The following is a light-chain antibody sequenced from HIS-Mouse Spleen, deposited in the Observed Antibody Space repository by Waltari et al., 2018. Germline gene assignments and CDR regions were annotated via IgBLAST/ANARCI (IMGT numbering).Light chain of an antibody. J-gene: IGLJ2*01. CDR1: SSDVGRYNL. CDR3: CSYAGSSTSVV. Sequence: QSALTPPASVSGSPGQSITTSCTGTSSDVGRYNLVPWYQQHPGKAPKLMIYEGSKRPSGVSNRFSGSKSGNTASLTISGLQAEDEADYYCCSYAGSSTSVVFGGGTKLTVL. V-gene: IGLV2-23*01. CDR2: EGS.